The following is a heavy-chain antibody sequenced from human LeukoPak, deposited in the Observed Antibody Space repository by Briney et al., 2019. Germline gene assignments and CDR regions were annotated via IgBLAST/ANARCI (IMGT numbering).Heavy chain of an antibody. Sequence: SVKVSCKASGGTFSSYAISWVRQAPGQGLEWMGGIIPIFGTANYAQKFQGRVTITTDESTSTAYMELSSLRSEDTAVYYCARAPKKIAAAGMYYFDYWGQGTLVTVSS. V-gene: IGHV1-69*05. CDR1: GGTFSSYA. CDR2: IIPIFGTA. D-gene: IGHD6-13*01. J-gene: IGHJ4*02. CDR3: ARAPKKIAAAGMYYFDY.